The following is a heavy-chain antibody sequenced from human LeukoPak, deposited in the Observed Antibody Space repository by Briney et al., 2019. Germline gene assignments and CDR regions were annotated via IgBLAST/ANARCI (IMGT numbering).Heavy chain of an antibody. V-gene: IGHV3-74*01. CDR3: AKDRGDYTNWFDP. J-gene: IGHJ5*02. CDR2: INSDGSST. D-gene: IGHD4-17*01. CDR1: GFTFSSYW. Sequence: GGFLRLSCAASGFTFSSYWMHWVRQAPGKGLVWVSRINSDGSSTSYADSVKGRFTISRDNSKNTLYLQMNSPRAEDTAIYYCAKDRGDYTNWFDPWGQGTLVTVSS.